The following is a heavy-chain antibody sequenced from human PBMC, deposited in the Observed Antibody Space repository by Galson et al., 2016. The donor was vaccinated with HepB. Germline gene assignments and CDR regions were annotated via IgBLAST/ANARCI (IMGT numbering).Heavy chain of an antibody. CDR3: VGILFGFKGMDV. CDR2: ISRRGRP. V-gene: IGHV4/OR15-8*01. CDR1: GDSITGTSW. Sequence: SETLSLTCTVSGDSITGTSWWGWVRQTPGKGLEFIGEISRRGRPNYSPSLESRVTMSVDMPKNQFSLEVASVTAADTAVYYCVGILFGFKGMDVWGQGTTVTVSS. D-gene: IGHD2/OR15-2a*01. J-gene: IGHJ6*02.